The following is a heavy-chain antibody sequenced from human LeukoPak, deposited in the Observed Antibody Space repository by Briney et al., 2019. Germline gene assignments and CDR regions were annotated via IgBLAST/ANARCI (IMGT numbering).Heavy chain of an antibody. D-gene: IGHD6-13*01. CDR1: GFTFSRYD. CDR2: IGTAGAT. V-gene: IGHV3-13*01. Sequence: GGSLRLSCAASGFTFSRYDMHWVRQATGKGLEWVSAIGTAGATYYPGSVKGRFTISRENAKNSLYLQMNSLTAGDTAVYYCARGTIAAPGVDYWGQGTLVTVSS. CDR3: ARGTIAAPGVDY. J-gene: IGHJ4*02.